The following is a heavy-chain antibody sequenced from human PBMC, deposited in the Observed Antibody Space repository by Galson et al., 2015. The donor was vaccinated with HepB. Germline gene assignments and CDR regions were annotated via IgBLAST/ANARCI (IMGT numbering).Heavy chain of an antibody. Sequence: SLRLYCAASGFTFSSYAMHWVRQTPGKGLEWVAVISYDGSNKYNADSVKGRFTISRDNSKNTLYLQMNSLRAEDTAVYYCARGQRGGYSGYDFEFYFDHWGQGALVTVSS. J-gene: IGHJ4*02. V-gene: IGHV3-30*04. D-gene: IGHD5-12*01. CDR3: ARGQRGGYSGYDFEFYFDH. CDR1: GFTFSSYA. CDR2: ISYDGSNK.